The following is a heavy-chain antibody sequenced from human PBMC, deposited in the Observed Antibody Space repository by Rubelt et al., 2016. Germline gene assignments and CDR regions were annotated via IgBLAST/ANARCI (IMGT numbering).Heavy chain of an antibody. CDR1: GGTFSSYA. D-gene: IGHD5-18*01. CDR3: ARDIGIQLRLRYYYGMDV. V-gene: IGHV1-18*01. J-gene: IGHJ6*02. Sequence: KKPGSSVKVSCKASGGTFSSYAISWVRQAPGQGLEWMGWISAYNGNTNYAQKLQGRVTMTTDTSTSTAYMELRSLRSEDTAVYYCARDIGIQLRLRYYYGMDVWGQGTTVTVSS. CDR2: ISAYNGNT.